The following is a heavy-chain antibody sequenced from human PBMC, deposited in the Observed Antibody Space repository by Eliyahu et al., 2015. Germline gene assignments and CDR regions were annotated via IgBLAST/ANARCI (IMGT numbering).Heavy chain of an antibody. CDR1: GFXFSSFA. CDR2: ITGSGYV. Sequence: EVQVVESGGGLVQPGGSLRXSCAASGFXFSSFAMTWVRQAPGKGLGWVSSITGSGYVSNADSLKGRFATSRDNSKNTLYLEMNNLRAEDTAVYYCGRDPNGDYVGAFDFWGHGTMVSVSS. J-gene: IGHJ3*01. D-gene: IGHD2-8*01. CDR3: GRDPNGDYVGAFDF. V-gene: IGHV3-23*04.